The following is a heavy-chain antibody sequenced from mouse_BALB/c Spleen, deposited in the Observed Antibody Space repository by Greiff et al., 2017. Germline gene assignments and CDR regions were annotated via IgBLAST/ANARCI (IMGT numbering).Heavy chain of an antibody. CDR3: ARQAIYYSYDAMDY. Sequence: EVHLVESGGGLVKPGGSLKLSCAASGFAFSSYDMPWVRQTPEKRLEWVAYISSGGGSTYYPDTVKGRFTISRDNAKNTLYLQMSSLKSEDTAMSYYARQAIYYSYDAMDYWGQGTSVTVSS. D-gene: IGHD2-12*01. CDR1: GFAFSSYD. V-gene: IGHV5-12-1*01. CDR2: ISSGGGST. J-gene: IGHJ4*01.